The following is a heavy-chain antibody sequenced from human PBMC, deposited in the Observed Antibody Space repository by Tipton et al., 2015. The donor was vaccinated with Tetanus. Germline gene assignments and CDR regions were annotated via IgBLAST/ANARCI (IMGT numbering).Heavy chain of an antibody. V-gene: IGHV4-61*08. CDR3: AREVPAAGHFDS. J-gene: IGHJ4*02. D-gene: IGHD2-2*01. CDR2: VYYNGNT. CDR1: GGSLTSGDHQ. Sequence: TLSLTCSVSGGSLTSGDHQWNWIRQPPGKGLEWIGYVYYNGNTHYNPALKSRVTISVDTSKNQFSLKLSSVTAADTAIYYCAREVPAAGHFDSWGQGTLVTVSS.